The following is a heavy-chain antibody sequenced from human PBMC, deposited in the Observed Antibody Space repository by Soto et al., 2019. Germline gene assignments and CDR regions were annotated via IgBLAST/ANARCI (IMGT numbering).Heavy chain of an antibody. CDR3: ARDRPSYVRTFDY. V-gene: IGHV4-4*02. CDR1: GGSVSSDYW. D-gene: IGHD3-10*02. Sequence: QVQLQESGPGVVKPSGNLSLTFAVSGGSVSSDYWLSWVRLPPGKGLEWIGEIYHSGRTNYNPSLKSRVTISLDKSKDQLSLILNSVTAADTAVYYCARDRPSYVRTFDYWGQGTLVTVSS. J-gene: IGHJ4*02. CDR2: IYHSGRT.